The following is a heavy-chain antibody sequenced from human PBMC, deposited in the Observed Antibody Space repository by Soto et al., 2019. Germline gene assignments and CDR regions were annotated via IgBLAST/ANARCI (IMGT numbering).Heavy chain of an antibody. CDR3: ARIRSCGGDCYPLPDY. D-gene: IGHD2-21*02. Sequence: QVQLVQSGAEVKKPGSSVKVSCKASGGTFSNYAFSWVRQAPGHGLEWMGAIISKSDTSLYAQKLQGRPKITADDSASTVFMELNSLKLEDTAVYFCARIRSCGGDCYPLPDYWGRGTLVTVSS. J-gene: IGHJ4*02. CDR2: IISKSDTS. V-gene: IGHV1-69*01. CDR1: GGTFSNYA.